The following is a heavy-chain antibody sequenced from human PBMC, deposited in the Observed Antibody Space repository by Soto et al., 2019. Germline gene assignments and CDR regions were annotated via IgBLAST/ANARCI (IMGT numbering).Heavy chain of an antibody. J-gene: IGHJ4*02. D-gene: IGHD5-18*01. CDR1: GFTFSNSA. CDR3: ARSGYSFVRNQSQNDH. CDR2: IVVGSGNT. V-gene: IGHV1-58*02. Sequence: ASVKVSCKASGFTFSNSAIQWVRQARGQRLEWIGWIVVGSGNTNYAQKLHGRVTITRDMSTSAAYMELSSLRSEDTAVYYCARSGYSFVRNQSQNDHWGQGTLVTVAS.